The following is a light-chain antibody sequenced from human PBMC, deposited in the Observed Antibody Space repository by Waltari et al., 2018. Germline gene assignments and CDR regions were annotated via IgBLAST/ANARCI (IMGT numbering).Light chain of an antibody. V-gene: IGKV1-5*03. CDR1: QSINNW. J-gene: IGKJ2*01. CDR2: KAS. Sequence: DIRMTQSPSTLSASVGARVTITCRASQSINNWLSWYQQNTGKAPKLLIYKASSLESGVPSRFSGSGSGTEFTLTISSLQPDDFATYYCQQLNSYPRTFGQGTKLEIK. CDR3: QQLNSYPRT.